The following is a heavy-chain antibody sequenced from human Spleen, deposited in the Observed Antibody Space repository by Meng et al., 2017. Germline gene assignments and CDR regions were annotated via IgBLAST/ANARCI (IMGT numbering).Heavy chain of an antibody. CDR3: ARDSGDYYYYGMDV. J-gene: IGHJ6*02. V-gene: IGHV3-53*04. Sequence: GESLKISCAASGFTVSSNYMSWVRQAPGKGLEWVSVIYSGGSTYYADSVKGRFTISRHNSKNTLYLQMNSLRAEDTAVYYCARDSGDYYYYGMDVWGQGTMVTVSS. CDR1: GFTVSSNY. CDR2: IYSGGST.